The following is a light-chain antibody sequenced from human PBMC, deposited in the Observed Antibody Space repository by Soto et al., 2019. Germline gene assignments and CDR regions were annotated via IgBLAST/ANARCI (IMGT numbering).Light chain of an antibody. CDR2: GAS. CDR1: QSVSSNY. CDR3: QQYGNSPQT. Sequence: EIVMAPSPVTLAFAREATTPLSCRASQSVSSNYVAWFHQKPGQAPRLLIYGASSRATGVPDRFSASGSGTDFTLTISRLEPEDFAVYYCQQYGNSPQTFGQGTKVDIK. V-gene: IGKV3-20*01. J-gene: IGKJ1*01.